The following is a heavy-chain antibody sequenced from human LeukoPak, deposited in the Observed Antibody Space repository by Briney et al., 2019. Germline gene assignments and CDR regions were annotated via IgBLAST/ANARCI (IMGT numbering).Heavy chain of an antibody. Sequence: VSVKVSCKASGYTFTSYGIRGVRQAPGQGLEWMGWISAYNGNTNYAQKLQGRVTMTTDTSTSTAYMELRSLRSDDTAVYYCARAGGSYYSNYYYYMDVWGKGTTVTVSS. V-gene: IGHV1-18*01. D-gene: IGHD1-26*01. CDR2: ISAYNGNT. CDR1: GYTFTSYG. J-gene: IGHJ6*03. CDR3: ARAGGSYYSNYYYYMDV.